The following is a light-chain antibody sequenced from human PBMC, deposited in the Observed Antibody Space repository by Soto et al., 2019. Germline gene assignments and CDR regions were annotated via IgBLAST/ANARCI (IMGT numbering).Light chain of an antibody. V-gene: IGLV2-8*01. Sequence: QSALAQPPSASGSPGQSVTISCTGTSSDVGGYNYVSWYQQHPGKAPKLMIYEVSKRPSGVPDRFSGSKSGNTASLTVSGLQAEDEADYYCCSYADNNTYVFGSGTEVTVL. CDR1: SSDVGGYNY. CDR2: EVS. CDR3: CSYADNNTYV. J-gene: IGLJ1*01.